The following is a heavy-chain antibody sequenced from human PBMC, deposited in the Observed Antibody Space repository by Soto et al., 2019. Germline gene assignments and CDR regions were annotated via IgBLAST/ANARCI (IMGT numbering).Heavy chain of an antibody. D-gene: IGHD6-19*01. CDR3: ARFGQGLSIDY. CDR1: GFTFSSYA. Sequence: QVQLVESGGGVVQPGRSLRLSCAASGFTFSSYAMHWVRQAPGKGLEWVAVISYDGSNKYYADSVKSRFTISRDNSKNTLYLQMNSLRAEDTAVYYCARFGQGLSIDYWGQGTLVTVSS. CDR2: ISYDGSNK. V-gene: IGHV3-30-3*01. J-gene: IGHJ4*02.